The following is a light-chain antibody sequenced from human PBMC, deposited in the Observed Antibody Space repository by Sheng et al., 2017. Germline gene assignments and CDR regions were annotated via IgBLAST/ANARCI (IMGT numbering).Light chain of an antibody. CDR1: QDISSG. V-gene: IGKV1-13*02. CDR3: QQFNGSQIT. J-gene: IGKJ4*01. Sequence: GDTVTISCRASQDISSGLAWYQQTPGKSPRLLMYDASVLEIGVSSKFIGSGSGTDFTLSISSLQPEDFVTYYCQQFNGSQITFGGGTKIDIK. CDR2: DAS.